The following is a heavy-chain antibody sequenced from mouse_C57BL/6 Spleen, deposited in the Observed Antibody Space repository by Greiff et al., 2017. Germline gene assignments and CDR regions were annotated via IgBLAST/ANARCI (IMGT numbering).Heavy chain of an antibody. CDR2: ISSGSSTI. CDR3: ARKGTTVVATDYYAMDY. CDR1: GFTFSDYG. V-gene: IGHV5-17*01. Sequence: EVQRVESGGGLVKPGGSLKLSCAASGFTFSDYGMHWVRQAPEKGLAWVAYISSGSSTIYYADTLKGRFTISRDTAKNTLFLQMTSLRSEDTAMYYCARKGTTVVATDYYAMDYWGQGTSVTVSS. D-gene: IGHD1-1*01. J-gene: IGHJ4*01.